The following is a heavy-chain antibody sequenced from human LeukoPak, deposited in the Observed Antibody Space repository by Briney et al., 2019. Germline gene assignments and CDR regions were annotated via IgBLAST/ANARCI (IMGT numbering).Heavy chain of an antibody. CDR3: AKAWSSDWYDY. CDR1: GFTFGSSV. J-gene: IGHJ4*02. D-gene: IGHD6-19*01. Sequence: PGGSLRLSCAASGFTFGSSVMNWVRQAPGKGLEWVSGISANGGSTYYADSVKGRFTISRDTSKNRLYLQMNSLRAEDTAVYYCAKAWSSDWYDYWGQGTLVTVSS. CDR2: ISANGGST. V-gene: IGHV3-23*01.